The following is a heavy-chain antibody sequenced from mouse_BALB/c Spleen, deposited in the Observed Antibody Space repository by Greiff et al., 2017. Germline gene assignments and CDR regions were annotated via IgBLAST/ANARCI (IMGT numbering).Heavy chain of an antibody. CDR2: ISYSGST. V-gene: IGHV3-2*02. J-gene: IGHJ2*01. CDR3: ARWGGPFDY. CDR1: GYSITSDYT. D-gene: IGHD1-1*02. Sequence: EVKLQESGPGLVKPSQSLSLTCTVTGYSITSDYTWNWIRQFPGNKLEWMGYISYSGSTSYNPSLKSRISITRDTSKNQFFLQLNSVTTEDTATYYCARWGGPFDYWGQGTTLTVSS.